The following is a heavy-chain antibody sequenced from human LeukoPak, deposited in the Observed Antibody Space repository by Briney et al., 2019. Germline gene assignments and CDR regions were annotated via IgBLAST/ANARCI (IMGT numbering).Heavy chain of an antibody. CDR2: IYYSGST. J-gene: IGHJ6*02. Sequence: SETLSLTCTVSGSSISSYYWSWIRQPPGKGLEWIGYIYYSGSTNYNPSLKSRVTISVDTSKNQFSLKLSSVTAADTAVYYCARGSSFYYYYYYGMDVWGQGTTVTVSS. CDR1: GSSISSYY. D-gene: IGHD3-10*01. V-gene: IGHV4-59*01. CDR3: ARGSSFYYYYYYGMDV.